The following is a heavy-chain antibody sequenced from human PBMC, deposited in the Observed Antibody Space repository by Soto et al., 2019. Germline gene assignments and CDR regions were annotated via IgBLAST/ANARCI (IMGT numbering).Heavy chain of an antibody. J-gene: IGHJ4*02. Sequence: SETLSLTCTVSGGSITRSSYFWAWIRQPPGKGLEWIGSVGHSGSTYYTPSLKSRVTMSVDTSKIQFSLNLASVTAADTAVYFCARLQRSCSGGDCSYFDYWGQGALATVSS. V-gene: IGHV4-39*01. CDR1: GGSITRSSYF. CDR3: ARLQRSCSGGDCSYFDY. D-gene: IGHD2-21*02. CDR2: VGHSGST.